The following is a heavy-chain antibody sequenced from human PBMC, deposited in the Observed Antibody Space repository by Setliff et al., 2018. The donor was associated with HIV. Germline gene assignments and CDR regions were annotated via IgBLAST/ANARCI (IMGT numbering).Heavy chain of an antibody. V-gene: IGHV3-74*01. D-gene: IGHD5-12*01. J-gene: IGHJ4*02. Sequence: GSLRLSCAASGFTFEKYWMHWVRQAPGKGLVWVSRVNRDGSSTTYADSVKDRFTISRDNAKNTLYLQMNSLRAEDTGVYYCHSGYDTEEQSYFDYWGQGALVTVSS. CDR2: VNRDGSST. CDR1: GFTFEKYW. CDR3: HSGYDTEEQSYFDY.